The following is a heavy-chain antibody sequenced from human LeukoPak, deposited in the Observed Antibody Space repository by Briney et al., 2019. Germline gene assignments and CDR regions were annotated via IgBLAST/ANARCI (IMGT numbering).Heavy chain of an antibody. D-gene: IGHD2-2*01. Sequence: ASVKVSCKASGYTFTSYDINWVRQATGQGLEWMGWMNPNSGNTGYAQKFQGRVTMTRNTSISTAYMELSSLRSEDTAVYYCAREGHCSSTSCYFFDYWGQGTLVTVSS. V-gene: IGHV1-8*01. CDR3: AREGHCSSTSCYFFDY. CDR1: GYTFTSYD. CDR2: MNPNSGNT. J-gene: IGHJ4*02.